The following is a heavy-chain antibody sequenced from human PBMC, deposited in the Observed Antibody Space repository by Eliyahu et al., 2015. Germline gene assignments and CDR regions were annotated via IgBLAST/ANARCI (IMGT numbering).Heavy chain of an antibody. D-gene: IGHD6-19*01. J-gene: IGHJ4*02. CDR2: ISFAGSNI. CDR3: ARGRHFYNIAVAGCDY. V-gene: IGHV3-30*04. Sequence: QVQLVESGGGVVQPGRSLXLSCAASGFXLXXDALPWVRPAPGTGLEWVALISFAGSNIYYADSVKGRFTISRDNSKNTLYLQMNSLRPDDTAVYYCARGRHFYNIAVAGCDYWGQGTLVTVSS. CDR1: GFXLXXDA.